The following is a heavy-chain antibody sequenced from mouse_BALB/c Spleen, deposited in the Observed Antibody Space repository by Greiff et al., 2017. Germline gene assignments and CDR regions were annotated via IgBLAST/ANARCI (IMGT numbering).Heavy chain of an antibody. Sequence: QVQLQQSDAELVKPGASVKISCKASGYTFTDHAIHWVKQKPEQGLEWIGSISPGNGDIKYNEKFKGKATMTADKSSSTAYMQLNSLTSEDSAVYFCLSWFAYWGQGTLVTVAA. J-gene: IGHJ3*01. CDR3: LSWFAY. CDR1: GYTFTDHA. V-gene: IGHV1S53*02. CDR2: ISPGNGDI.